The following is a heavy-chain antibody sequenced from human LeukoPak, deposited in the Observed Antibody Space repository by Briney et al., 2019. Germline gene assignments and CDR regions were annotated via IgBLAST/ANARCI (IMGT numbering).Heavy chain of an antibody. Sequence: PGGSLRLSCSASGFPFSSYAMHWVRQAPGKGLEYVSAISDSGGSTYYADSVKGRFTISRDNSKNTLYLQMNSLRAEDTAVYYCAKVSYKVVVIQYWYFDLWGRGTLVTVSS. J-gene: IGHJ2*01. CDR3: AKVSYKVVVIQYWYFDL. CDR2: ISDSGGST. V-gene: IGHV3-23*01. D-gene: IGHD3-22*01. CDR1: GFPFSSYA.